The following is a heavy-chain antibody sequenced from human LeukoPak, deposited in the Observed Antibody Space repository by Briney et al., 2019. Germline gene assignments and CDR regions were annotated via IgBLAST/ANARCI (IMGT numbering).Heavy chain of an antibody. CDR3: ARVPAAPYYYYYGMDV. Sequence: PSETLSLTCTVSGGSLSSYYWSWVRQPPGKGLEGIGYIFYSGGTNYTPPLKSRVTISVDTSKNQFSLKLSSVTAADTAVYYCARVPAAPYYYYYGMDVWGQGTTVTVSS. CDR2: IFYSGGT. CDR1: GGSLSSYY. J-gene: IGHJ6*02. D-gene: IGHD2-2*01. V-gene: IGHV4-59*01.